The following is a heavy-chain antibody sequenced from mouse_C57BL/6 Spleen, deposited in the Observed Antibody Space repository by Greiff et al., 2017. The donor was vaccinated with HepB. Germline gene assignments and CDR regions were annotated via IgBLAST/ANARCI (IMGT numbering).Heavy chain of an antibody. CDR2: IRNKAKGYTT. CDR1: GFTFTDYY. V-gene: IGHV7-3*01. CDR3: ARFSYDDRRDFEG. Sequence: EVQLVESGGGLVQPGGSLSLSCAASGFTFTDYYMSWVRQSPGKALAWLGFIRNKAKGYTTEYSASVKCRFTISIDNSQSILYLQMNALRAEDSAVYFCARFSYDDRRDFEGWGTGTTVTVSS. J-gene: IGHJ1*03. D-gene: IGHD2-13*01.